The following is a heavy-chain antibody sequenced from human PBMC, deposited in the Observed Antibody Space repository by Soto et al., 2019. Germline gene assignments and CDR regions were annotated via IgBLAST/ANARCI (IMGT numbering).Heavy chain of an antibody. CDR3: AREPYSSSSYYYYGMDV. D-gene: IGHD6-6*01. V-gene: IGHV1-46*01. Sequence: ASVKVSCKASGYTFTSYYMHWVRQAPGQGLEWMGIINPSGGSTSYAQKFQGRVTMTRDTSTSTVYMELSSLRSEDTAMYYCAREPYSSSSYYYYGMDVWGQGTTVTVSS. CDR1: GYTFTSYY. CDR2: INPSGGST. J-gene: IGHJ6*02.